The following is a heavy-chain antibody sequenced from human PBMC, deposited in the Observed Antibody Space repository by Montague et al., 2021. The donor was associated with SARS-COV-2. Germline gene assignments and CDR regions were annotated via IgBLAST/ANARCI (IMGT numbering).Heavy chain of an antibody. D-gene: IGHD3-16*01. Sequence: SLRLSCAASGITFNRHGMHWVRQAPGKGLEWVAVIWYDGSKRFYSDSVRGRFTISRDNSKNTVYLQMNSLSVEDTAVYYCASAYHDYGLDNWGQGTLVTVPS. CDR1: GITFNRHG. J-gene: IGHJ4*02. CDR2: IWYDGSKR. V-gene: IGHV3-33*01. CDR3: ASAYHDYGLDN.